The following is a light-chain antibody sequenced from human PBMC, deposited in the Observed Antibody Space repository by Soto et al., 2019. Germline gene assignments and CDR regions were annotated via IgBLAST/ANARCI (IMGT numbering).Light chain of an antibody. CDR3: SSYAGSNNYV. CDR1: SSDVGGYNY. V-gene: IGLV2-8*01. CDR2: EVS. Sequence: QSALTQPPSASGSPGQSVTISCTGTSSDVGGYNYVSWYQQHPGKAPKLMIYEVSKRPSGVPDRFSGSKSGNPASLTVSGLQAGVEADYYCSSYAGSNNYVFGTGTKLTVL. J-gene: IGLJ1*01.